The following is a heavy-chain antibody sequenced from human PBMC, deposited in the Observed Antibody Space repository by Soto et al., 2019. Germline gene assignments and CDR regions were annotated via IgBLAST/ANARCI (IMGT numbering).Heavy chain of an antibody. V-gene: IGHV4-4*02. Sequence: HVQLLESGPGLMKTSETLSLTCAVSGDSIVSNDWWTWVRQSPGAGLEWLGRIHHTGKSDYNPSVRGRIVMSVDKSQNRFSLTLTSVTAADSAIYFCSKHGVIRTLDTWGPGIRVTVSS. CDR1: GDSIVSNDW. D-gene: IGHD3-10*01. CDR2: IHHTGKS. J-gene: IGHJ5*02. CDR3: SKHGVIRTLDT.